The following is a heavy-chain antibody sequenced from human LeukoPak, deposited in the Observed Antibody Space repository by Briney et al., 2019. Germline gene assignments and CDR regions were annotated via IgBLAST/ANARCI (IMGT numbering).Heavy chain of an antibody. Sequence: SETLSLTCTVSGGSISSSSYYWGWIRQPPGKGLEWIGSIYYSGSTHYNPSLKSRVTISVDTSKNQFSLKLSSVTAADTAVYYCARQGHGLWFGEFSVDYWGQGTLVTVSS. CDR1: GGSISSSSYY. CDR3: ARQGHGLWFGEFSVDY. V-gene: IGHV4-39*01. CDR2: IYYSGST. D-gene: IGHD3-10*01. J-gene: IGHJ4*02.